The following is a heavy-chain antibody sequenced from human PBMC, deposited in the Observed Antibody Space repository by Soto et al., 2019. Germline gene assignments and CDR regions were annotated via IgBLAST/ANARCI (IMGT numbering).Heavy chain of an antibody. D-gene: IGHD5-12*01. J-gene: IGHJ6*02. CDR1: GGSISSYY. Sequence: SETLSHTCTVSGGSISSYYWSWIRQPPVNGLEWIGYIYYSGSTNYNPSLKSRVAISVDTSKNQFSLKLSSVTAADTAVYYCARSRGSGYPYYYYGMDVWGQGTTVTVSS. V-gene: IGHV4-59*01. CDR3: ARSRGSGYPYYYYGMDV. CDR2: IYYSGST.